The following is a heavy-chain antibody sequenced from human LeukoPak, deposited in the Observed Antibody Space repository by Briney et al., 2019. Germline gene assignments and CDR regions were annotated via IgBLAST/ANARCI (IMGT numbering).Heavy chain of an antibody. Sequence: GGSLRLSCAASGFSFSNHGIHWVRQAPGKGLEWVSLIWYDGSNKYYADSVKGRFTISRDDSKNTVYLQMNSLRAEDTSVYYCARDPEDSSSWYWVDYWGQGTLVTVSS. V-gene: IGHV3-33*01. D-gene: IGHD6-13*01. CDR3: ARDPEDSSSWYWVDY. CDR2: IWYDGSNK. CDR1: GFSFSNHG. J-gene: IGHJ4*02.